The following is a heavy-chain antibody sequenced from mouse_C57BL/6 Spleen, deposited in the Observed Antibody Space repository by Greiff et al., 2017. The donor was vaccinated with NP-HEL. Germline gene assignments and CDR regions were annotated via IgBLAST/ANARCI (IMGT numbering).Heavy chain of an antibody. V-gene: IGHV1-61*01. CDR2: IYPSDSET. CDR3: ARGDAYGGFAY. Sequence: QVQLQQPGAELVRPGSSVKLSCKASGYTFTSYWMDWVKQRPGQGLEWIGNIYPSDSETHYNQKFKDKATLTVDKSSSTAYMQLSSLTSEDSAVYYCARGDAYGGFAYWGQGTLVTVSA. CDR1: GYTFTSYW. J-gene: IGHJ3*01. D-gene: IGHD1-1*01.